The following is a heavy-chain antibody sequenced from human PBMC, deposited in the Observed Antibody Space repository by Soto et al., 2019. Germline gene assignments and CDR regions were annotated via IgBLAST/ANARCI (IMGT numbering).Heavy chain of an antibody. V-gene: IGHV4-39*01. J-gene: IGHJ4*02. CDR1: VDSISSSSFY. CDR2: IFHTGAT. Sequence: SETLSLTCPVSVDSISSSSFYWGWIRQPPGKGLEWIGHIFHTGATYQNPTLKSRLRMSVDTSKNQFSLNLSSVTATDTAVYYCARRRIVPTTNFDYWGQGTLVTVSS. D-gene: IGHD2-21*01. CDR3: ARRRIVPTTNFDY.